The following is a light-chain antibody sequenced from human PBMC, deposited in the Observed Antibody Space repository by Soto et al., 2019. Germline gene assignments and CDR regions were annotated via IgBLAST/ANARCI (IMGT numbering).Light chain of an antibody. J-gene: IGKJ4*01. CDR3: QQRSNWPRRT. CDR2: GAS. CDR1: QSVSSN. V-gene: IGKV3-15*01. Sequence: EIVMTQSPATLSVSPGERATLSCRASQSVSSNLAWYQQKPGQAPRLLIYGASTRATGIPARFSGSGSGTEFTLTISSLQSEDFAVYYCQQRSNWPRRTFGGGTKVEIK.